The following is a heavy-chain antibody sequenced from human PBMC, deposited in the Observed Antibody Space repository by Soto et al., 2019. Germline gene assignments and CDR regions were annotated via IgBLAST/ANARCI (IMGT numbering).Heavy chain of an antibody. CDR1: GYTFTSHW. CDR2: IYPGDSDT. D-gene: IGHD2-8*01. V-gene: IGHV5-51*01. CDR3: ARPVSNGYFDH. Sequence: GESLKISCEGSGYTFTSHWIGWVRQMPGKGPEWMGKIYPGDSDTRYSPSFEGQVTISADKSISTAYLQWSSLKASDSAMYYCARPVSNGYFDHWGQGTLITVSS. J-gene: IGHJ4*02.